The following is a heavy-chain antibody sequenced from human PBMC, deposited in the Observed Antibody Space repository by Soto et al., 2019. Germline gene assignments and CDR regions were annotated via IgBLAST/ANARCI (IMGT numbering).Heavy chain of an antibody. Sequence: SETLSLTCAVYGGSFSGYYWSWIRQPPGKGLEWIGEINHSGSTNYNPSLKSRVTISVDTSKNQFSLKLSSVTAADTAVYYCARGTRLGELSYVFRPPHFDYWGQGTLVTVSS. CDR3: ARGTRLGELSYVFRPPHFDY. CDR2: INHSGST. D-gene: IGHD3-16*02. J-gene: IGHJ4*02. V-gene: IGHV4-34*01. CDR1: GGSFSGYY.